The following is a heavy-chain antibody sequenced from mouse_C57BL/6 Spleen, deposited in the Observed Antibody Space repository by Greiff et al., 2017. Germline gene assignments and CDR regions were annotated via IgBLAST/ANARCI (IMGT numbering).Heavy chain of an antibody. Sequence: VQLQESGPGLVQPSQSLSISCTVSGFSFTSYGVHWVRQSPGKGLEWLGVICSGGSTDYNAAFITRLSISKDNSKSQVFFKMNRLQADDTAICYCARKSPYTAMDYWGQGTSVTVSS. V-gene: IGHV2-2*01. CDR1: GFSFTSYG. CDR2: ICSGGST. J-gene: IGHJ4*01. D-gene: IGHD2-12*01. CDR3: ARKSPYTAMDY.